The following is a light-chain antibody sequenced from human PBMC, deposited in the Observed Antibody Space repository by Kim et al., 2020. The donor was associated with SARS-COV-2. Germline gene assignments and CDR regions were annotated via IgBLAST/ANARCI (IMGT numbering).Light chain of an antibody. J-gene: IGKJ4*01. CDR3: QQYNDYPLT. CDR1: QRLGNW. Sequence: ASVGDRVTITCRDSQRLGNWLAWYQQKPGKTPNLLIYEAASLESGVPSRFIGSGSATEFTLTISSLQPDDLATYYCQQYNDYPLTFGGGTKGDIK. CDR2: EAA. V-gene: IGKV1-5*01.